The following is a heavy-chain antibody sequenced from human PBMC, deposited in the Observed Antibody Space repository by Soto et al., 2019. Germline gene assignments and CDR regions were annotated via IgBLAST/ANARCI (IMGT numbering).Heavy chain of an antibody. CDR3: TKNSFYALDY. Sequence: QVQLQESGPGLVKPSGTLSLTCAVSGASISNNNWWSWVRQSPGEGLEWIGGIHHIGRINYNPSLRSRVTISVDKSTNQFSLELTSVTAADTAVYYCTKNSFYALDYWGQGTLVTVSS. V-gene: IGHV4-4*02. CDR2: IHHIGRI. D-gene: IGHD4-17*01. J-gene: IGHJ4*02. CDR1: GASISNNNW.